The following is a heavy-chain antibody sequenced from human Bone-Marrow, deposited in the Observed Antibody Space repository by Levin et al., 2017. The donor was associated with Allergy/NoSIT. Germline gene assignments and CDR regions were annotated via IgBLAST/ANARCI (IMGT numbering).Heavy chain of an antibody. CDR1: GYSISRGYY. CDR3: ARAEVGDFDF. D-gene: IGHD3-16*01. CDR2: IYHDGGA. Sequence: SQTLSLTCSVSGYSISRGYYWGWIRQPPGKNLEWIGSIYHDGGASYNPSLKSRVAMSVDTSKNQFSLQLTPVTAADTAVYYCARAEVGDFDFWGQGFLISVSS. J-gene: IGHJ4*02. V-gene: IGHV4-38-2*02.